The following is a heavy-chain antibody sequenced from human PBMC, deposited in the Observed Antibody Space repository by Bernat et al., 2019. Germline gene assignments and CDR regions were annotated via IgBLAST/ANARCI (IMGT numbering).Heavy chain of an antibody. CDR1: GYSFTSYW. CDR3: ARPPGPTLHPGGHSVIYWYFDL. J-gene: IGHJ2*01. V-gene: IGHV5-51*01. Sequence: EVQLVQSGAEVKKPGESLKISCKGSGYSFTSYWIGWVRQMPGKGLEWMGIIYPGDSDTRYSPSFQGQVTISADKSIRPAYLQWSSLKASDTAMYYCARPPGPTLHPGGHSVIYWYFDLWGRGTLVTVSS. CDR2: IYPGDSDT. D-gene: IGHD3-16*02.